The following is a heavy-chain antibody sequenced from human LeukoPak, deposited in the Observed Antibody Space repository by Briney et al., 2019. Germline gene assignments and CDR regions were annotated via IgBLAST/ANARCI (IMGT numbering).Heavy chain of an antibody. CDR3: ARRGGHHHFDY. CDR2: ISATGYTT. V-gene: IGHV3-23*01. Sequence: GGSLRLSFAASGFILSTYAMSWVRLAPGKGLEWVSAISATGYTTYYADSVKGRFTISTDNSKSTVYLQMNSLRAEDTAVYYCARRGGHHHFDYWGQGTLVTVSS. CDR1: GFILSTYA. D-gene: IGHD1-14*01. J-gene: IGHJ4*02.